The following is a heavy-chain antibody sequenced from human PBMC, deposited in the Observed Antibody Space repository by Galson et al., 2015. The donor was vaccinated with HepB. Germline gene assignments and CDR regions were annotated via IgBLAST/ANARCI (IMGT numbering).Heavy chain of an antibody. D-gene: IGHD5-18*01. V-gene: IGHV3-53*01. CDR3: ARGPYSYGPFDY. Sequence: SLRLSCAASGFTVSSNYMSWVRQAPGKGLEWVSVIYSGGSTYHADSVKGRFTISRDNSKNTLYLQMNSLRAEDMAVYYCARGPYSYGPFDYWGQGTLVTVSS. CDR2: IYSGGST. J-gene: IGHJ4*02. CDR1: GFTVSSNY.